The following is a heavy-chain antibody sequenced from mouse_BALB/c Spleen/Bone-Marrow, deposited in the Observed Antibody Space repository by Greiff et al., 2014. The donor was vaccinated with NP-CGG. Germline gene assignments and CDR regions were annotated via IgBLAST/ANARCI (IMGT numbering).Heavy chain of an antibody. CDR1: GYTFTSFV. J-gene: IGHJ3*01. CDR2: INPYNDGT. CDR3: GRRESGTWFAY. D-gene: IGHD4-1*01. Sequence: VQLQQSGPDLVKPGASVKMSCKASGYTFTSFVMHWVKQKPGQGLEWIGYINPYNDGTKYNEKFKDKATLSSGKSSSTAYMELSSLTSEDSAVYYCGRRESGTWFAYWGQGTLVTVSA. V-gene: IGHV1-14*01.